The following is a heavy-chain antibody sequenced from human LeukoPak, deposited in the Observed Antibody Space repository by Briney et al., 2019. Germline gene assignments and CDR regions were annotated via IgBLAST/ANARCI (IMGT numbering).Heavy chain of an antibody. J-gene: IGHJ3*02. Sequence: GGSLRLSCAASGFTFSSYAMSWVRQAPGKGLEWVSAISGSGGGTYYADSVKGRFTISRDNSKNTLYLQMNSLRAEDTAVYYCAKEGELRYFDWLSAGGGAFDIWGQGTMVTVSS. V-gene: IGHV3-23*01. CDR3: AKEGELRYFDWLSAGGGAFDI. CDR2: ISGSGGGT. D-gene: IGHD3-9*01. CDR1: GFTFSSYA.